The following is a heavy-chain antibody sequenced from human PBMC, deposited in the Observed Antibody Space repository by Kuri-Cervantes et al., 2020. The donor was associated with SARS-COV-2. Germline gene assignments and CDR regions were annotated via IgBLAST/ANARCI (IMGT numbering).Heavy chain of an antibody. CDR2: IKQDGSEK. D-gene: IGHD2-8*01. CDR3: ARDPPYCTNGVCYRSYAFDI. J-gene: IGHJ3*02. Sequence: GGSLRLSCAASGLDIRSEYMSWVRQAPGKGLEWVANIKQDGSEKYYVDSVKGRFTISRDNAKNSLYLQMNSLRAEDTAVYYCARDPPYCTNGVCYRSYAFDIWGQGTMVTVSS. V-gene: IGHV3-7*01. CDR1: GLDIRSEY.